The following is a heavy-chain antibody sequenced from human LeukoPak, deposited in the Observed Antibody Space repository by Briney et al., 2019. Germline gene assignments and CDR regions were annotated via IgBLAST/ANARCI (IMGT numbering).Heavy chain of an antibody. Sequence: PGGSLRLSCAASGFTFSSYAMHWVRQAPGKGLEWVAVISYDGSNKYYADSVKGRFTISRDNSKNTLYLQMNSLRAEDTAVYYCARDMWDIVVVPAALHHYYYGMDVWGQGTTVTVSS. D-gene: IGHD2-2*01. CDR1: GFTFSSYA. J-gene: IGHJ6*02. CDR3: ARDMWDIVVVPAALHHYYYGMDV. V-gene: IGHV3-30-3*01. CDR2: ISYDGSNK.